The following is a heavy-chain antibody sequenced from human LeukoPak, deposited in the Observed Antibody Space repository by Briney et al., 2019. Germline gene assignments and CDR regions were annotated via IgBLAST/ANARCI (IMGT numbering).Heavy chain of an antibody. Sequence: PSETLSLTCTVSGDSVSSYYWSWIRQPPGKGLGCIGFIYYSATTKYNPSLKSRVTISVDTSKKQFSLNLNSVTAADTAVYYCARGGEDGYPFDYWGQGTLVTVSS. CDR2: IYYSATT. V-gene: IGHV4-59*02. CDR3: ARGGEDGYPFDY. CDR1: GDSVSSYY. D-gene: IGHD5-24*01. J-gene: IGHJ4*02.